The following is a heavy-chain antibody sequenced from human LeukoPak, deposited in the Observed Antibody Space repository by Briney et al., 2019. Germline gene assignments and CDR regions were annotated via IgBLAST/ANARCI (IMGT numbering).Heavy chain of an antibody. D-gene: IGHD4-17*01. CDR1: GFTFSTYE. V-gene: IGHV3-48*03. Sequence: GGSLRLSCVASGFTFSTYEMNWVRQAPGHGLEWVSYVSSSGGTILYADSVKGRFTISRDNAKNSLYLQMNSLRAEDTAVYYCARGRVTGDYVRDFDYWGQGTLVTVSS. CDR2: VSSSGGTI. CDR3: ARGRVTGDYVRDFDY. J-gene: IGHJ4*02.